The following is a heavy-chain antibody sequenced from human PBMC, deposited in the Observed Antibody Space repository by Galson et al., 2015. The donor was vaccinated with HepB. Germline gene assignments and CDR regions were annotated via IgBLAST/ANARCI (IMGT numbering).Heavy chain of an antibody. J-gene: IGHJ4*02. V-gene: IGHV4-30-4*01. CDR3: ARDPNHGGGSYYFDH. Sequence: TLSLTCTVSGASIGSGLYYWNWIRQPPGKGLEWIGYIYHSGSTFYNPSLRSRVVISTDKSNNQFSLNLTSVTAADTAVYYCARDPNHGGGSYYFDHWGQGSLVTVSS. CDR2: IYHSGST. D-gene: IGHD3-16*01. CDR1: GASIGSGLYY.